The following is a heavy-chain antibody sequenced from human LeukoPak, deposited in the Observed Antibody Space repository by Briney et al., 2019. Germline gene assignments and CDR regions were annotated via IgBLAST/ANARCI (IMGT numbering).Heavy chain of an antibody. CDR2: IYPSGTT. Sequence: PSETLSLTCTVSGGSISSSSYYWGWIRQPPGKGLECVCNIYPSGTTYYNPSLKSRVTISIDTSKSQFSLRLSSVTATDTAIYYCVQNIPGTIEHWGQGTLVTVSS. D-gene: IGHD1-7*01. J-gene: IGHJ1*01. CDR3: VQNIPGTIEH. CDR1: GGSISSSSYY. V-gene: IGHV4-39*01.